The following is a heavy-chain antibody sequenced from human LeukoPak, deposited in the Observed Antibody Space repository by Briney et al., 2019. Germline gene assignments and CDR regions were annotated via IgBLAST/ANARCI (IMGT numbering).Heavy chain of an antibody. CDR2: ISVYNGYT. D-gene: IGHD3-22*01. CDR1: GYTFTSYG. J-gene: IGHJ5*02. CDR3: ARDEARYSSGYYPNWFDP. V-gene: IGHV1-18*01. Sequence: ASVKVSCKASGYTFTSYGISWVRQAPAQGLEWMGWISVYNGYTHYAHNLQGRVTMTTDTSTSTAYMELRSLRSDDTAVYYCARDEARYSSGYYPNWFDPWGQGTLVTVSS.